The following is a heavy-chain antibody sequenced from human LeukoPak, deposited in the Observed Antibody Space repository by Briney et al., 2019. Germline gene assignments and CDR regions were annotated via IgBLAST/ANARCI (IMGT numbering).Heavy chain of an antibody. CDR1: GYTFTGYY. J-gene: IGHJ4*02. V-gene: IGHV1-2*02. CDR2: INPHSGGT. CDR3: ARDVEGDSSGYNDY. Sequence: ASVKVSCKASGYTFTGYYIHWVRQAPGQGLEWTGWINPHSGGTNYAQKFQGRVTMTRDTSISTAYMELSSLRSEDTAVYYCARDVEGDSSGYNDYWGQGTLVTVSS. D-gene: IGHD3-22*01.